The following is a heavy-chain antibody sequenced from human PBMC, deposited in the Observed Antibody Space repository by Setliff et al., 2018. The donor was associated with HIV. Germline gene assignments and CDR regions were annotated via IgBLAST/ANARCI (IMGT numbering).Heavy chain of an antibody. CDR1: GDSIISVGYY. CDR2: VYHSGST. Sequence: PSETLSLTCTVSGDSIISVGYYWSWSRQPPGKGLVWIGYVYHSGSTNYNPSLKSRVTISVDTSKNHFSKKLRSVTAADTAVYYGARLRSELGVFDYWVQGTLVTVSS. CDR3: ARLRSELGVFDY. D-gene: IGHD1-26*01. J-gene: IGHJ4*02. V-gene: IGHV4-61*03.